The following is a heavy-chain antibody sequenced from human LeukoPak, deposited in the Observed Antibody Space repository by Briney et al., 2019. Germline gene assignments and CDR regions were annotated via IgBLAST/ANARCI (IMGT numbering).Heavy chain of an antibody. CDR3: ARTPGHGEFSSGYVKY. CDR2: IYYSGST. V-gene: IGHV4-39*01. J-gene: IGHJ4*02. D-gene: IGHD3-10*01. CDR1: GGSISRSSYF. Sequence: PSETLSLTCTVSGGSISRSSYFWGWIRQPPGKGLEWIGHIYYSGSTYYNPSLKSRVTISVDTSKNQFSLKLSSVTAADTAVYYCARTPGHGEFSSGYVKYWGQGTLVTVSS.